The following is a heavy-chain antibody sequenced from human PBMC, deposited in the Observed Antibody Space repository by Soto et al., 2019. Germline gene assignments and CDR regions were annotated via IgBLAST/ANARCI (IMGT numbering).Heavy chain of an antibody. Sequence: QVQLVESGGGVVQPGRSLRLSCAASGFNFNNYGMHWVRQAPGKGLEWVAVIWNDGNGYYYANSVKGRFTISRDNSKNTLYLQMWSLRAEYTAVYYCARRQISPPTRGAASARGGMDVWGQGTTVTVSS. D-gene: IGHD6-13*01. J-gene: IGHJ6*02. CDR3: ARRQISPPTRGAASARGGMDV. CDR2: IWNDGNGY. V-gene: IGHV3-33*01. CDR1: GFNFNNYG.